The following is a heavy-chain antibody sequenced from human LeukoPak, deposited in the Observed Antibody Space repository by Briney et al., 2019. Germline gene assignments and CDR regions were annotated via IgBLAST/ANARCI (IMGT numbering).Heavy chain of an antibody. J-gene: IGHJ5*02. CDR3: AREGTLSSSQNWFDP. CDR1: GYTFTGHF. V-gene: IGHV1-2*02. D-gene: IGHD6-13*01. CDR2: INPTDGGT. Sequence: ASVKVSCKAAGYTFTGHFMHWVRQAPGQGLGWMGWINPTDGGTNFEQRFQGRVTMTRDTIISTAYLELSSLRSDDTAVYYCAREGTLSSSQNWFDPWGQGTLVTVSS.